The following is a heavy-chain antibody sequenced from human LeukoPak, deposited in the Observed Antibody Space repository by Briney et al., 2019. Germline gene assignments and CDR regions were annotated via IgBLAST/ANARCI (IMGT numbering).Heavy chain of an antibody. CDR2: IYYTGST. Sequence: SETLSLTCAVYGGSFSGYYWSWIRQPPGKGLEWIGTIYYTGSTYYNPSLKSRVTMSVDTSKNQFSLKLTSMTAADTAVYFCARDKLYLAKGLFDYWGQGTLVTVSS. V-gene: IGHV4-34*01. CDR3: ARDKLYLAKGLFDY. J-gene: IGHJ4*02. CDR1: GGSFSGYY. D-gene: IGHD2-15*01.